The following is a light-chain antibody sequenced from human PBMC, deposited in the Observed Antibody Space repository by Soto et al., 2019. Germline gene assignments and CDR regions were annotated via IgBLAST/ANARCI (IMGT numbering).Light chain of an antibody. V-gene: IGLV2-8*01. Sequence: QSVLTQPPSDSGSRGQSVTICCTGTSSDVGGYNFVSWYQQHPGKAPKVILYEVTKRPSGVPDRFSGSKSGNTASLTVSGLQTEDEAHYYCSSYAGSKNRYVFGTGTKLTVL. CDR2: EVT. CDR3: SSYAGSKNRYV. J-gene: IGLJ1*01. CDR1: SSDVGGYNF.